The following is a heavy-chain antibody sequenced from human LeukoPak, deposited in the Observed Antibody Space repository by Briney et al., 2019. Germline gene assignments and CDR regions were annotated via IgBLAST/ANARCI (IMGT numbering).Heavy chain of an antibody. CDR2: IYHSGST. Sequence: PSETLSLTCAVSGYSISSGYYWGWIRPPPGKGLEWIGSIYHSGSTYYNPSLKSRVTISVDTSKNQFSLKLSSVTAADTAVYYCARGVWVQHCSSTSCYTGWFDRWGQGTLVTVSS. J-gene: IGHJ5*02. CDR1: GYSISSGYY. V-gene: IGHV4-38-2*01. CDR3: ARGVWVQHCSSTSCYTGWFDR. D-gene: IGHD2-2*02.